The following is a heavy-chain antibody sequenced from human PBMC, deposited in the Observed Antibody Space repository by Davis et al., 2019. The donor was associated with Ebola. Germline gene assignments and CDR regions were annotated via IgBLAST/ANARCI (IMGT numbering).Heavy chain of an antibody. V-gene: IGHV4-59*08. CDR3: ARGITMVRIHNWFDP. D-gene: IGHD3-10*01. CDR2: IYYSGST. Sequence: SETLSLTCTVSGGSISSYYWSWIRQPPGKGLEWIGYIYYSGSTNYNPSLKSRVTISVDTSKNQFSLKLSSVTAADTAVYYCARGITMVRIHNWFDPWGQGTLVTVSS. J-gene: IGHJ5*02. CDR1: GGSISSYY.